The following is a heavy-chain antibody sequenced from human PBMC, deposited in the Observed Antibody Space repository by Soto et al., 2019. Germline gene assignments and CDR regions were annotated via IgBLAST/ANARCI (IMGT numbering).Heavy chain of an antibody. CDR3: ARENYDSSGYYLAYSGMDG. CDR2: TYTSGST. Sequence: ATLSLTCHVSGVSISGYYWIWLRPPAGKGLEWIGRTYTSGSTNYNPSLKSRVTMSVDTSKNQFSLKLSSVTAADTAVYYCARENYDSSGYYLAYSGMDGWGQGTTVTVS. CDR1: GVSISGYY. D-gene: IGHD3-22*01. J-gene: IGHJ6*02. V-gene: IGHV4-4*07.